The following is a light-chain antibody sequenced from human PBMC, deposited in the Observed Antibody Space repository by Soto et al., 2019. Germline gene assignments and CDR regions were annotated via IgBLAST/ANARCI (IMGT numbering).Light chain of an antibody. CDR2: AAS. CDR1: QSISSY. CDR3: QQSYSTPFFT. V-gene: IGKV1-39*01. Sequence: DIQVTQSPSSLSASVGDRVTITCRASQSISSYLNWYQQKPGKAPKLLIYAASSLQSGVPSRFSGSGSGTDFTLTISSLQPEDFATYYCQQSYSTPFFTFGPGTKVDIK. J-gene: IGKJ3*01.